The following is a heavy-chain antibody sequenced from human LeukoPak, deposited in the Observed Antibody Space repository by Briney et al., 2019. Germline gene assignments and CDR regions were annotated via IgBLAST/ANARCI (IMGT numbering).Heavy chain of an antibody. CDR3: VRYDYSGSYGLDY. D-gene: IGHD1-26*01. V-gene: IGHV3-64D*09. J-gene: IGHJ4*02. Sequence: GGSLRLSCSASGFTFSSYAMHWVRQAPGKGLEYVSAISSNGGSTYYADSVKGRFTISGDNSKNTLYLQMSSLRAEDTAVYYCVRYDYSGSYGLDYWGQGTLVTVSS. CDR2: ISSNGGST. CDR1: GFTFSSYA.